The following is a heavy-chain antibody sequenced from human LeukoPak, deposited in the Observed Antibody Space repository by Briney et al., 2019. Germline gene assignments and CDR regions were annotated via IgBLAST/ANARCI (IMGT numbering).Heavy chain of an antibody. Sequence: GASVKVSCKASGYTFTGYYMHWVRQAPGQGLEWMGWINPNSGGTNYAQKFQGRVTMTRDTSISTAYMELSRLRSDDTAVYYCARDYTYCYDSRYWFDPWGQGTLVTVSS. CDR3: ARDYTYCYDSRYWFDP. V-gene: IGHV1-2*02. J-gene: IGHJ5*02. D-gene: IGHD3-22*01. CDR2: INPNSGGT. CDR1: GYTFTGYY.